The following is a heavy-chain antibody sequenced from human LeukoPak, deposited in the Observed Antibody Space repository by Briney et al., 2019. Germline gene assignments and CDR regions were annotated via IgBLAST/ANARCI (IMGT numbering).Heavy chain of an antibody. Sequence: SVKVSCKASGGTFSSYAISWVRQAPGQGLEWMGGIIPILGTANYAQKFQGRVTITADESTSTAYMELSSLRSEDTAVYYCASGTPDDFWSGYYPRFDYWGQGTLVTVSS. CDR1: GGTFSSYA. CDR2: IIPILGTA. V-gene: IGHV1-69*13. CDR3: ASGTPDDFWSGYYPRFDY. J-gene: IGHJ4*02. D-gene: IGHD3-3*01.